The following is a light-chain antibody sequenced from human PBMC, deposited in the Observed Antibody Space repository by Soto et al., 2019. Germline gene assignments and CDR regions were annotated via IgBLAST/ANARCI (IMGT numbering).Light chain of an antibody. Sequence: IVMTHSQATLSVSPCERAALSFRASQTISANLAWYQQRPGQAPRLLIYGASTRATGIPARFSGSGSGTEFTLTISRLEPEDFAVYYCQQYGSSGTFGQGTKVDI. J-gene: IGKJ1*01. V-gene: IGKV3-15*01. CDR1: QTISAN. CDR2: GAS. CDR3: QQYGSSGT.